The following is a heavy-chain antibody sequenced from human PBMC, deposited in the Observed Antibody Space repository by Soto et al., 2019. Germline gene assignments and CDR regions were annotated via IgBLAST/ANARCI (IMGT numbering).Heavy chain of an antibody. CDR1: GGTFSSYT. CDR2: IIPILGIA. D-gene: IGHD3-22*01. Sequence: QVQLVQSGAEVKKPGSSVKVSCKASGGTFSSYTISWVRQAPGQGLEWMGRIIPILGIANYAQKFQGRVTITANKSTSTAYMELSSLISEDTAVYYCARDSRGNDYYDSSSWGQGTLVTVSS. J-gene: IGHJ5*02. CDR3: ARDSRGNDYYDSSS. V-gene: IGHV1-69*08.